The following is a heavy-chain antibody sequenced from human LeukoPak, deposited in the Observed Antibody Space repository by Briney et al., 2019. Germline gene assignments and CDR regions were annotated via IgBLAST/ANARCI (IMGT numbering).Heavy chain of an antibody. CDR1: GGSISSSNW. J-gene: IGHJ6*03. D-gene: IGHD6-13*01. CDR3: ARMAWGGSWYDYTGV. Sequence: SETLSLTCAVSGGSISSSNWWSWVRQPPGKGLEWIGEIYHSGSTNHNPSLKSRVTISVDKSKNQFSLKLSSVTAADTAVYYCARMAWGGSWYDYTGVWGKGTTVTVSS. V-gene: IGHV4-4*02. CDR2: IYHSGST.